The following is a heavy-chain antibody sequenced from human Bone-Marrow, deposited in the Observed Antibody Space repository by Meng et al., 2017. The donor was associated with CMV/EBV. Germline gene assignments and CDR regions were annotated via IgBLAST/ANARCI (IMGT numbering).Heavy chain of an antibody. CDR1: GGSISSYY. D-gene: IGHD1-1*01. CDR3: ARARRNYYYGMDV. V-gene: IGHV4-59*01. J-gene: IGHJ6*02. Sequence: SETLSLTCTVSGGSISSYYWSWIRQPPGKGLEWIGYIYYSGSTNYNPSLTSRVTISVDPSKNQFSLKLSPLTAADTAVYYCARARRNYYYGMDVWGQGTTVTVSS. CDR2: IYYSGST.